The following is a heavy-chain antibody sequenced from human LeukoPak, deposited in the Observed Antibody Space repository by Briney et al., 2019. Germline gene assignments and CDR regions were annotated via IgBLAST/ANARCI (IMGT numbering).Heavy chain of an antibody. D-gene: IGHD7-27*01. CDR1: GGSISSYY. V-gene: IGHV4-59*01. Sequence: SETLSLTCTVSGGSISSYYWSWIRQPPGKGLEWIGYIYYSGSTNYNPSLKSRVTISVDTSKNQFSLKLSSVTAADTAEYYCARDLTGEFDYWGQGTLVNVSS. CDR3: ARDLTGEFDY. J-gene: IGHJ4*01. CDR2: IYYSGST.